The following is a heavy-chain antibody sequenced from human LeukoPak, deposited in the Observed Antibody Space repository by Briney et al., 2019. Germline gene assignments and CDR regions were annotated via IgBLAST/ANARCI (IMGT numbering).Heavy chain of an antibody. CDR2: VHARVTT. Sequence: PSETLSLTCSVSGGSISNYYWNWIRQPAGRGLEWIGRVHARVTTKYNPSLNSRVTMSLDTSRNQFSLKLYSVTAADTAVYYCTGGGVPGAGNWFDPWSQGTLVTVSS. CDR1: GGSISNYY. J-gene: IGHJ5*02. D-gene: IGHD3-16*01. CDR3: TGGGVPGAGNWFDP. V-gene: IGHV4-4*07.